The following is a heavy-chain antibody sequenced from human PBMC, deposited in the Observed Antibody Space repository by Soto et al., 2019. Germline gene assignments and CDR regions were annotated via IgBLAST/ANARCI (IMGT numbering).Heavy chain of an antibody. CDR2: IIPIFGTA. Sequence: QVQLVQSGAEVKKPGSSVKVSCKASGGTFSSYAFSWVRQAPGQGLEWLGGIIPIFGTANYAQKFQGRVTITAHEATSTAYVELSSLRCDDTAVYYCASPITPRGVGYCTNGVCYHDAFDIWGQGTMVTVSS. D-gene: IGHD2-8*01. CDR1: GGTFSSYA. CDR3: ASPITPRGVGYCTNGVCYHDAFDI. J-gene: IGHJ3*02. V-gene: IGHV1-69*01.